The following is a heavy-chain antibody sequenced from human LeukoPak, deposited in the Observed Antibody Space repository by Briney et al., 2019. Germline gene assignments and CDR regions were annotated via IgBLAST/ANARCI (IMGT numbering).Heavy chain of an antibody. D-gene: IGHD3-9*01. Sequence: GASVKVSCKASGYTFTSYDINWVRQAPGQGLEWMGWISAYNGNTNYAQKLQGRVTMTTDTSTSTAYMELRSLRSDDTAVYYCARGGSLRYFDWIRDYWGQGTLVTVSS. CDR2: ISAYNGNT. V-gene: IGHV1-18*01. J-gene: IGHJ4*02. CDR3: ARGGSLRYFDWIRDY. CDR1: GYTFTSYD.